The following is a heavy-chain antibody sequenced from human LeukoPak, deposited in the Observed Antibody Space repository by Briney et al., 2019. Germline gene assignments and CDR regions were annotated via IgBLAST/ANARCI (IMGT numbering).Heavy chain of an antibody. CDR3: ARHAIYSGGYSFWFDP. CDR1: GGSIGLHY. CDR2: ISYSGRT. J-gene: IGHJ5*02. D-gene: IGHD1-26*01. V-gene: IGHV4-59*08. Sequence: SETLSLTCPVSGGSIGLHYWSWIQQPPGKGLEWIAFISYSGRTNYNPSLKSRASISLDTSKNLCSLRLSSVTAADTAVYYCARHAIYSGGYSFWFDPWGLGTLVTVSS.